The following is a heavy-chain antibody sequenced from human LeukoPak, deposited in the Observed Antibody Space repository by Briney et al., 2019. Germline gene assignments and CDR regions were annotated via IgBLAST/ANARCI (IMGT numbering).Heavy chain of an antibody. V-gene: IGHV3-74*01. Sequence: GGSLRPSCAASGFTLSSYWMHWVRQAPGKGLVWVSRIYTDGSGTNYADSVKGRFTISRDNAKNTLYLQMNSLRAEDTAVYYCARSTYYSSDWKAFDYWGQGTLVTVSS. CDR3: ARSTYYSSDWKAFDY. CDR2: IYTDGSGT. J-gene: IGHJ4*02. CDR1: GFTLSSYW. D-gene: IGHD6-25*01.